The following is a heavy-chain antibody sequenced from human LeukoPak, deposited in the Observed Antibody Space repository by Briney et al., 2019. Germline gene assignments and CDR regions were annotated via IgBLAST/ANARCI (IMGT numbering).Heavy chain of an antibody. CDR3: ARVVPAAD. Sequence: GGSLRLSCAASGFIFSTYWMSWVRQAPGKGLEWVANIKRDGSEKYYVDSVKGRFTISRDNAMNSLYLQMNSLRAEDTAVYYCARVVPAADWGQGTLVTVSS. V-gene: IGHV3-7*01. CDR2: IKRDGSEK. D-gene: IGHD2-2*01. J-gene: IGHJ4*02. CDR1: GFIFSTYW.